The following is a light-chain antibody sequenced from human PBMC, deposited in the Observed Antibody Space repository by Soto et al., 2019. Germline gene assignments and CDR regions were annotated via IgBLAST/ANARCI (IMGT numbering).Light chain of an antibody. Sequence: EVVLTQSPATLSLSQGERATLXXRASQSVSRYLAWYQKKPGQAPRLLXYDATNRATGIPARFGGSGSGTDFTLTISSLEPEDFAVYYCQQRQHWPPITFGQGTRLEIK. CDR1: QSVSRY. J-gene: IGKJ5*01. V-gene: IGKV3-11*01. CDR3: QQRQHWPPIT. CDR2: DAT.